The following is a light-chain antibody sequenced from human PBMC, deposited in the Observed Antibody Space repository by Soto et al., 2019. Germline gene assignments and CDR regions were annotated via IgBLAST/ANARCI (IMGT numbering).Light chain of an antibody. J-gene: IGKJ1*01. V-gene: IGKV1-5*01. CDR1: QTISSW. CDR3: QQYNSYPWT. Sequence: DIQMTQSPSTLSASVGDTVTITCRASQTISSWLAWYQQKPGKAPKLLIYDASSLESGVPSRFSGSGSGTEFTLTISSLQPDDFATYYCQQYNSYPWTFGQGTKVDIK. CDR2: DAS.